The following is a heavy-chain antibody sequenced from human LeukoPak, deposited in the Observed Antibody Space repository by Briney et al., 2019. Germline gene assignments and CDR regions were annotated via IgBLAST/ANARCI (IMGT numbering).Heavy chain of an antibody. V-gene: IGHV3-7*03. CDR1: GFTFSSYG. CDR2: IAANGNDK. J-gene: IGHJ4*02. CDR3: AREVFFQFDN. Sequence: GGPLRLSCAASGFTFSSYGMHWVRQAPGRGLEWVATIAANGNDKDYEDALQGRFTISRDNARNSLSLRIDSLRAEDTAQYYCAREVFFQFDNWGQGALVTVSS.